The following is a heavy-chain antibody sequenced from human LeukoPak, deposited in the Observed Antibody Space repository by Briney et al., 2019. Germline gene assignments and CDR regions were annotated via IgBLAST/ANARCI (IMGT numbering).Heavy chain of an antibody. J-gene: IGHJ4*02. V-gene: IGHV3-48*03. D-gene: IGHD3-10*01. CDR2: ISSSGSTI. CDR3: ARGRSCYGSGSDY. CDR1: GFTFSSYE. Sequence: GGSLRLSCAASGFTFSSYEMNWVRQAPGKGLERVSYISSSGSTIYYADSVKGRFTISRDNAKNSLYLQMNSLRAEDTAVYYCARGRSCYGSGSDYWGQGTLVTVSS.